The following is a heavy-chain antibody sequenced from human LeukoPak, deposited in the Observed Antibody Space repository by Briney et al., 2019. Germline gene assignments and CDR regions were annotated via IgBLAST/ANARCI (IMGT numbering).Heavy chain of an antibody. CDR1: GYTFTSYG. Sequence: ASVKVSCKASGYTFTSYGISWVRQAPGQGLEWMGWMNPNSGNTGYAQKFQGRVTMTRNTSISTAYMELSSLRSEDTAVYYCARVSDSGYYFGAFDIWGQGTMVTVSS. J-gene: IGHJ3*02. V-gene: IGHV1-8*02. CDR3: ARVSDSGYYFGAFDI. CDR2: MNPNSGNT. D-gene: IGHD3-22*01.